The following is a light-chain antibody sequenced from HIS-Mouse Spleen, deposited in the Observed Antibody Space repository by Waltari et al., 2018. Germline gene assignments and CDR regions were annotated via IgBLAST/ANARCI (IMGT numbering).Light chain of an antibody. CDR3: QVWDSSSDHPYV. Sequence: SYVLTQPPSVSVAPGQTARITWGGNNIGSKSVHWYQQKPGQAPVLVVYDDSDRPSGIPERFSGSNSGNTATLTISRVEAGDETDYYCQVWDSSSDHPYVFGTGTKVTVL. CDR2: DDS. CDR1: NIGSKS. J-gene: IGLJ1*01. V-gene: IGLV3-21*02.